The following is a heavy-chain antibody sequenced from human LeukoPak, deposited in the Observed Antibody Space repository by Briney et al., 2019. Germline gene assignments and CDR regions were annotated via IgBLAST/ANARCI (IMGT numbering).Heavy chain of an antibody. J-gene: IGHJ1*01. CDR1: GYTFTGYY. V-gene: IGHV1-2*06. Sequence: ASVKVSCKASGYTFTGYYMHWVRQAPGQGLEWMGRINPNSGGTNYAQKFQGRVTMTRDTSISTAYMELSRLRSDDTAVCYCARDYYDSSGYYDAEYFQHWGQGTLVTVSS. CDR2: INPNSGGT. D-gene: IGHD3-22*01. CDR3: ARDYYDSSGYYDAEYFQH.